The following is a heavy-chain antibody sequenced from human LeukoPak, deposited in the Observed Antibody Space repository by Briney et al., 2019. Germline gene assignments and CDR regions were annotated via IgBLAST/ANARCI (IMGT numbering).Heavy chain of an antibody. CDR3: ARDLSGVTGYTYGRGIDY. J-gene: IGHJ4*02. CDR1: GFTFNSYW. CDR2: INTDGSST. D-gene: IGHD5-18*01. V-gene: IGHV3-74*01. Sequence: PGGSLRLSCATSGFTFNSYWMHWVRQAPGKGLAWVSYINTDGSSTNYADSVKGRFTISRDNAKTSLYLQMNSLRAEDTAVYYCARDLSGVTGYTYGRGIDYWGQGTLVTVSS.